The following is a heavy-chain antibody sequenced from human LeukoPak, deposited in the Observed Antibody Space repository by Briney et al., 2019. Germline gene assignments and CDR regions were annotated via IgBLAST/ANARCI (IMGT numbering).Heavy chain of an antibody. J-gene: IGHJ4*02. CDR2: INYSGTT. D-gene: IGHD1-26*01. CDR3: ATGRWISVNYYNFDY. Sequence: PSETLSLTCSVSGGSISSSTYYWGWIRQPPGKGLEWIATINYSGTTHYNPSLKSRVTISADTSNNQFSLKLNSVTAADTAVYYCATGRWISVNYYNFDYWGQGTLVTVSS. CDR1: GGSISSSTYY. V-gene: IGHV4-39*07.